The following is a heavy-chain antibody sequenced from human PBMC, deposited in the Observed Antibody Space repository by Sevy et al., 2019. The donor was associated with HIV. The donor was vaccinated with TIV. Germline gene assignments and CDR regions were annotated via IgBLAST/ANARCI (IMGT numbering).Heavy chain of an antibody. CDR3: AREGGNGYYYYMDV. CDR2: IKQDGSEK. CDR1: GFTFISYW. D-gene: IGHD2-15*01. Sequence: GGSLRLSCAASGFTFISYWMSWVRQAPGKGLEWVANIKQDGSEKYYVDSVKGRFTISRDNAKNSLYLQMNSLRAEDTAVYYCAREGGNGYYYYMDVWGKGTTVTVSS. J-gene: IGHJ6*03. V-gene: IGHV3-7*03.